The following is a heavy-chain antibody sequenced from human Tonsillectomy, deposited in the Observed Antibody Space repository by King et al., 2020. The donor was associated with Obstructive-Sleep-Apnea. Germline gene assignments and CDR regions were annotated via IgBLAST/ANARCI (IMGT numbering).Heavy chain of an antibody. CDR3: ARGGGVYGDYGVYYYYGMDV. D-gene: IGHD4-17*01. CDR2: IYYSGST. Sequence: VQLQESGPGLVKPSQTLSLTCTVSGGSISSGGYYWSWIRQHPGKGLEWIGYIYYSGSTYYNPSLKIRVTISVDTAKNQFSLKLSSVTAADTAVYYCARGGGVYGDYGVYYYYGMDVWGQGTTVTVSS. CDR1: GGSISSGGYY. J-gene: IGHJ6*02. V-gene: IGHV4-31*03.